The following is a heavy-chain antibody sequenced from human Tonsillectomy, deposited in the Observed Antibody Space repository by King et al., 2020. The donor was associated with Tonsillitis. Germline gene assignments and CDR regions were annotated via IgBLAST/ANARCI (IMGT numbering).Heavy chain of an antibody. CDR2: ISGSGGST. D-gene: IGHD3-16*01. Sequence: MQLVESGGGLVQPGGSLRLSCAASGFTFSSYAMSWVRQAPGKGLEWVSAISGSGGSTYYADSVKGRFTISRDNSKKTLYLQMNSLRAEDTAVYYCAGNPGGSRLPDCFDPWGQGTLVTVSS. V-gene: IGHV3-23*04. CDR1: GFTFSSYA. CDR3: AGNPGGSRLPDCFDP. J-gene: IGHJ5*02.